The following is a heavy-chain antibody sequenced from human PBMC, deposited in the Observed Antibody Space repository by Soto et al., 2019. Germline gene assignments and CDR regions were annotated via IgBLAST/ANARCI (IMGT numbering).Heavy chain of an antibody. J-gene: IGHJ6*02. CDR1: GFTFSRYW. V-gene: IGHV3-74*01. Sequence: EVQLVESGGGLVQPGESLRLSCAASGFTFSRYWMHWVRQAPGKGLVWVSRINSDGSSTNYADSVKGRFTISRDNAKNTLYLQMNNLRAEDTAMYYCKRGNNGMDVWGQGTTVTVSS. CDR2: INSDGSST. CDR3: KRGNNGMDV.